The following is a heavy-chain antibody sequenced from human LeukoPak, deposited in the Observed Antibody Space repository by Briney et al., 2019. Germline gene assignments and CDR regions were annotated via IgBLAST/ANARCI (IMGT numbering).Heavy chain of an antibody. CDR1: GFMFHDYA. J-gene: IGHJ4*02. Sequence: GGSLRLSCAAPGFMFHDYAIHWVRQAPGKGLEWVSYISSSSSTVYYADSVKGRFTISRDNAKNTLYLQMNSLRAEDTAMYYCARQYSYDSSGYYPWDYWGQGTLVTVSS. CDR3: ARQYSYDSSGYYPWDY. V-gene: IGHV3-48*04. D-gene: IGHD3-22*01. CDR2: ISSSSSTV.